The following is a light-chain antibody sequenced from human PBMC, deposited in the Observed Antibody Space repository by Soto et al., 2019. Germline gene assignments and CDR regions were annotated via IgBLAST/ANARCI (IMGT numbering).Light chain of an antibody. CDR3: MSYTGSSGRI. J-gene: IGLJ1*01. CDR1: SSDVGGYDY. CDR2: EVS. Sequence: QSALTQPASVSGSPGQSITISCTGTSSDVGGYDYVSWYQQNPGKAPKLMIYEVSNRPSGVSKRFSGSKSGNTASLTISGLQAEDEGDYYCMSYTGSSGRIFGTGTKVTAL. V-gene: IGLV2-14*01.